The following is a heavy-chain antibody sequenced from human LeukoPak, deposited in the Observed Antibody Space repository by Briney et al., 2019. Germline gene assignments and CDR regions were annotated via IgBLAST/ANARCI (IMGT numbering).Heavy chain of an antibody. CDR1: GGSISSYY. D-gene: IGHD4-17*01. CDR3: ARGQTNDYGDYGENWFDP. Sequence: PSETLSLTCTLSGGSISSYYWSWIRQPPGKGLEWIGYIYYSGSTNYNPSLKSRVTISVDTSKNQSSLKLSSVTAADTAVYYCARGQTNDYGDYGENWFDPWGQGTLVTVSS. V-gene: IGHV4-59*01. CDR2: IYYSGST. J-gene: IGHJ5*02.